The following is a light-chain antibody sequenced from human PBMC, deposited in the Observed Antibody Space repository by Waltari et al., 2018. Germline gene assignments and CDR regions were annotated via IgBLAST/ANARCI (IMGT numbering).Light chain of an antibody. Sequence: QSALTQPASVSGSPGQSITISCTGTSSDVGSYNLVSWYQQHPGKAPKPMIYEGSKRPSGVSNRCSGSKSGNTASLTIAGLQAEDEADDYCCSYAGSSTFVVFGGGTKLTVL. CDR3: CSYAGSSTFVV. V-gene: IGLV2-23*01. J-gene: IGLJ2*01. CDR2: EGS. CDR1: SSDVGSYNL.